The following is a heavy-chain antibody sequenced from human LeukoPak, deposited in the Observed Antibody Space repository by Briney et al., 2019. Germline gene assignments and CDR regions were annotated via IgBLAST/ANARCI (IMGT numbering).Heavy chain of an antibody. J-gene: IGHJ6*03. CDR2: ISSSSNYI. Sequence: PGGSLRLSCAASGFTLSTYTMNWVRQAPGKGLEWVSSISSSSNYIYYVDSVKGRFTISRDDAKNSLSLQMNSLRAEDTAVYYCARSGIKMVRGVIIKSPYHMGVWGKGTTVTVSS. D-gene: IGHD3-10*01. CDR3: ARSGIKMVRGVIIKSPYHMGV. CDR1: GFTLSTYT. V-gene: IGHV3-21*01.